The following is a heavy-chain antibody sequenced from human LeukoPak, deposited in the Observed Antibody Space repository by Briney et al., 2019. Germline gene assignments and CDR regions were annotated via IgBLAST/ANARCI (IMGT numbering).Heavy chain of an antibody. Sequence: GGSLRLSCAASGFTFSSYGMSWVRQAPGKGLEWVSSISSSSNYIYYADSVKGRFTISRDNAKNSLYLQMNSLRAEDTAVYYCARDIINIAAAGTFWPYWGQGTLVTVSS. CDR1: GFTFSSYG. J-gene: IGHJ4*02. V-gene: IGHV3-21*01. CDR2: ISSSSNYI. CDR3: ARDIINIAAAGTFWPY. D-gene: IGHD6-13*01.